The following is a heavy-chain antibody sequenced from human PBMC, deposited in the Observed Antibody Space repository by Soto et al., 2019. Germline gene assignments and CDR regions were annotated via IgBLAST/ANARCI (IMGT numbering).Heavy chain of an antibody. D-gene: IGHD6-19*01. CDR1: SGSISSYY. V-gene: IGHV4-59*01. CDR3: ARGSNQGVAGMGFDY. Sequence: QVQLQESGPGLVKPSETLSLTCTISSGSISSYYWSWIRQPPGKGLEWIGYIYYIGNTAYNPSLMSRVTISLDTSRTQSSLKLSSVTAADTAVYYCARGSNQGVAGMGFDYWGQGTLVTVSS. J-gene: IGHJ4*02. CDR2: IYYIGNT.